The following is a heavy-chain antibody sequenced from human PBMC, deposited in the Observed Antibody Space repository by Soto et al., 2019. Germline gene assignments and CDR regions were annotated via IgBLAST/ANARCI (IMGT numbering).Heavy chain of an antibody. V-gene: IGHV4-34*01. CDR1: GGSFSGYY. J-gene: IGHJ5*02. Sequence: SETLSLTCAVYGGSFSGYYWSWIRQPPGKGLEWIGEINHSGSTNYNPSLKSRVTISVDTSKNQFSLRLSSVTAADTAVYYCARVGGGVWTPGREPWGQGSPVTVSS. CDR3: ARVGGGVWTPGREP. CDR2: INHSGST. D-gene: IGHD3-10*01.